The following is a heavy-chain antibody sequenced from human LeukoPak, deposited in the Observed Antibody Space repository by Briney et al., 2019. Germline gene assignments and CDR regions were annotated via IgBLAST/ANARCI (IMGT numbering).Heavy chain of an antibody. CDR1: GGSFIVYY. D-gene: IGHD4-17*01. J-gene: IGHJ1*01. Sequence: PPETLSLTSVVYGGSFIVYYWRWIRQPPRKGLEYIGQINQSVSTNYKPSLQRRATTSRDTSTKQFPLKLSSVTAAHTAVHYCARGGSLTVTSNIYNCWGQGRLVSVSS. V-gene: IGHV4-34*01. CDR3: ARGGSLTVTSNIYNC. CDR2: INQSVST.